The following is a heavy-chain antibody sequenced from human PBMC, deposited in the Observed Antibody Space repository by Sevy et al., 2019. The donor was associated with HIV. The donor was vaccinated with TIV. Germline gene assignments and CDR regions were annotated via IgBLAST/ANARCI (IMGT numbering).Heavy chain of an antibody. Sequence: SETLSLTCSVSGGSIISGDYYLSWVRQPPGRGLEWIGYIHYTGSTDYNPSLESRVTISVDTSKNQFSLKLTSVTAADTAVYYCARDEGDYGDKSYYYGMDVWGRETTVTVSS. D-gene: IGHD4-17*01. J-gene: IGHJ6*02. V-gene: IGHV4-30-4*01. CDR3: ARDEGDYGDKSYYYGMDV. CDR2: IHYTGST. CDR1: GGSIISGDYY.